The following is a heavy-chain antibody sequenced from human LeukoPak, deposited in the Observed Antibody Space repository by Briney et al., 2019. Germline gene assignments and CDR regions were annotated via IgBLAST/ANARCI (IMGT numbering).Heavy chain of an antibody. CDR2: ISSSGSTI. J-gene: IGHJ4*02. CDR1: GFTFSSYE. Sequence: GGSLRLSCAASGFTFSSYEMNWVRQAPGKGLEWVSYISSSGSTIYYADSVKGRFTISRDNAKNSLYLQMNSLRAEDTAVYYCARDLESSFYFDYWGQGTLVTVSS. V-gene: IGHV3-48*03. D-gene: IGHD5-24*01. CDR3: ARDLESSFYFDY.